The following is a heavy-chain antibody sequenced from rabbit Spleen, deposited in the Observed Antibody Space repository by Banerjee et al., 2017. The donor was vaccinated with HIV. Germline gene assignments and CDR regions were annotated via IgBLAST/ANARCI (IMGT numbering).Heavy chain of an antibody. CDR1: GVSFSSNNY. D-gene: IGHD8-1*01. V-gene: IGHV1S45*01. CDR3: ARDTGGSFSTYGMDL. Sequence: QQQLEESGGGLVKPGGTLTLTCKASGVSFSSNNYMCWVRQAPGKGLEWIACIDIGSSDFTYYASWAKGRFTISKTSSTTVTLQMTSLTVADTATYFCARDTGGSFSTYGMDLWGPGTLVTVS. J-gene: IGHJ6*01. CDR2: IDIGSSDFT.